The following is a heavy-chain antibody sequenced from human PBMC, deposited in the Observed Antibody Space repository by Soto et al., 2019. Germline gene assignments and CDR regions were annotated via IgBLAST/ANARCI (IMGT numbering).Heavy chain of an antibody. V-gene: IGHV3-33*01. D-gene: IGHD5-12*01. CDR3: ARTIVATIPYYYYYGMDV. Sequence: GGSLRLSCAASGFTFSSYGMHWVRQAPGKGLEWVAVIWYDGSNKYYADSVKGRFTVSRDNSKNTLYLQMNSLRAEDTAVYYCARTIVATIPYYYYYGMDVWGQGTTVTVSS. J-gene: IGHJ6*02. CDR1: GFTFSSYG. CDR2: IWYDGSNK.